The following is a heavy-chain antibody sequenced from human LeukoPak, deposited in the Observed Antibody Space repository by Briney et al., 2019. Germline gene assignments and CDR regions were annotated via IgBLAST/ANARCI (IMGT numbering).Heavy chain of an antibody. D-gene: IGHD3-3*01. Sequence: SQTLSLTCTVSGGSISSGSYYWSWIRQPAGKGLEWIGRIYTSGSTNYNPSLKSRVTISVDTSKNQFSLKLSSVTAADTAVYYCARVMVIMDFWSGSSMDVWGKGTTVTVSS. CDR3: ARVMVIMDFWSGSSMDV. V-gene: IGHV4-61*02. J-gene: IGHJ6*03. CDR1: GGSISSGSYY. CDR2: IYTSGST.